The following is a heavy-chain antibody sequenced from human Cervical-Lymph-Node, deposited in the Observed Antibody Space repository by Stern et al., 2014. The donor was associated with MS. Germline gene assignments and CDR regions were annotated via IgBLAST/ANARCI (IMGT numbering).Heavy chain of an antibody. J-gene: IGHJ6*02. V-gene: IGHV1-69*01. CDR1: GGTFSSYA. D-gene: IGHD5-12*01. CDR2: LIPIFGTA. CDR3: ARTLYGGYPHNYYYYGFDV. Sequence: VQLVESGAEVKKPGSSVKVSCKASGGTFSSYAISWVRQAPGQGLEWMGGLIPIFGTANYAQKFQGRVTITADESTSTAYMELSSLRSEDTAVYYCARTLYGGYPHNYYYYGFDVFCQGTTVTVSS.